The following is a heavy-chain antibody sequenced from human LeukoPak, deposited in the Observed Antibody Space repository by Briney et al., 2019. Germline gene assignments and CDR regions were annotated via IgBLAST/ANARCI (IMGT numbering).Heavy chain of an antibody. CDR3: ARLPVSYWYFDL. CDR1: GYSFITHW. V-gene: IGHV5-51*01. Sequence: GGSLKISCKGSGYSFITHWIGWVRQMPGKGLEWMGNIYPGDSDTRYSPSFQGQVTISVDKSTSTAYLQWSSLMASDTAMYYCARLPVSYWYFDLWGRGTLVTVSS. J-gene: IGHJ2*01. CDR2: IYPGDSDT.